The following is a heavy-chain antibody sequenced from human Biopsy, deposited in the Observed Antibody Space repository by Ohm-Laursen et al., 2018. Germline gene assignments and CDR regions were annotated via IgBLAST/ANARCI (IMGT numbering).Heavy chain of an antibody. Sequence: SLRLSCAASGFTINSNHMNWARQAPGKGLEWVSVIYTGDITSYADSVKGRFTISRDISKNALYLQMDSLRTEDMAVYYCARDAHESSGYIGWFDSWGQGSLVTVSS. CDR2: IYTGDIT. J-gene: IGHJ5*01. D-gene: IGHD3-22*01. V-gene: IGHV3-66*01. CDR3: ARDAHESSGYIGWFDS. CDR1: GFTINSNH.